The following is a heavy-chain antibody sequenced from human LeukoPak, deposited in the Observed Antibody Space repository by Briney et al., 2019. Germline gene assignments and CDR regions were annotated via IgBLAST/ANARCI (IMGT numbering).Heavy chain of an antibody. Sequence: ASVKVSCKASGYTFTSYYMHWVRQAPGQGLEWMGIINPSGGSTSYAQKFQGRVTMTRDTSTGTVYMELSSLRSEDTAVYYCARLGEVWSGYNYYFDYWGQGTLVTVSS. CDR1: GYTFTSYY. CDR2: INPSGGST. D-gene: IGHD3-3*01. V-gene: IGHV1-46*01. J-gene: IGHJ4*02. CDR3: ARLGEVWSGYNYYFDY.